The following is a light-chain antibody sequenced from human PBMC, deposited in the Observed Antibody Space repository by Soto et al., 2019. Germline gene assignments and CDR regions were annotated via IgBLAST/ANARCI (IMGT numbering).Light chain of an antibody. V-gene: IGLV2-14*01. CDR3: TSYTSGSTLV. Sequence: QSALTQPASVSGSPGQSITISCTGTSSDVGGYNYVSWYQQYPGKAPKLIIYDVSSRPSGVSDRFSGSKSGNSASLTISGLQAEDEADYYCTSYTSGSTLVFGGGTKLTVL. J-gene: IGLJ2*01. CDR1: SSDVGGYNY. CDR2: DVS.